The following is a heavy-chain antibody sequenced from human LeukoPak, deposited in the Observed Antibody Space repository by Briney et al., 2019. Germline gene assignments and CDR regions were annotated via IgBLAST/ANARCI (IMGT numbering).Heavy chain of an antibody. CDR2: IIPIFGTA. Sequence: SVKVSCKASGGTFSSYAISWVRQAPGQGLEWMGRIIPIFGTANYAQKFQGRVTITTGESTSTAYMELSSLRSEDTAVYYCARAETYYDFWSGPNAFDIWGQGTMVTVSS. D-gene: IGHD3-3*01. J-gene: IGHJ3*02. V-gene: IGHV1-69*05. CDR3: ARAETYYDFWSGPNAFDI. CDR1: GGTFSSYA.